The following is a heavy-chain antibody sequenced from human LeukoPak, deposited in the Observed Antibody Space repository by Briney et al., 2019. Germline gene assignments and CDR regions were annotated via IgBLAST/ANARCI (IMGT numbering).Heavy chain of an antibody. V-gene: IGHV1-18*01. Sequence: ASVKVSCKASGYTFTRYGISWVRQAPGQGLEWMGWISAYNGNTNYAQKLQGRVTMTTDTSTSTAYMELRSLRSDDTAVYYCARERDCTNGVCYTGNWFDPWGQGTLVTVSS. CDR3: ARERDCTNGVCYTGNWFDP. J-gene: IGHJ5*02. D-gene: IGHD2-8*01. CDR1: GYTFTRYG. CDR2: ISAYNGNT.